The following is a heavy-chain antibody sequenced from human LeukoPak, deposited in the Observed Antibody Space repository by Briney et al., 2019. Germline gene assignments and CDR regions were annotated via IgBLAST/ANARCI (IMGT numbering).Heavy chain of an antibody. CDR2: VRGSDAGT. CDR3: AKNRGGSYYSGSDY. J-gene: IGHJ4*02. V-gene: IGHV3-23*01. CDR1: GFTFSSYA. Sequence: GGSLRLSCAASGFTFSSYAMNWVRQAPGKGLEWVSAVRGSDAGTSYADSVKGRFTISRDNSKNTLYLQVNSLRAEDTAVYYCAKNRGGSYYSGSDYWGQGTLVTVSS. D-gene: IGHD1-26*01.